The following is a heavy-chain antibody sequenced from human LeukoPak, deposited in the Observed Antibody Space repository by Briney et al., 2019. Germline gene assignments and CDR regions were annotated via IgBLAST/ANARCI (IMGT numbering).Heavy chain of an antibody. CDR1: GGSISNSSYY. J-gene: IGHJ6*02. D-gene: IGHD3-10*01. V-gene: IGHV4-39*01. Sequence: TSETLSLTCTVSGGSISNSSYYWGWIRQPPGKGLEWIGSMYYSGSTYYNPSLKSRATISVDTSKNQFSLKLSSVTAADTAVYYCARGSLSSGSYLNYYYYYGMDVWGQGTTVTVSS. CDR3: ARGSLSSGSYLNYYYYYGMDV. CDR2: MYYSGST.